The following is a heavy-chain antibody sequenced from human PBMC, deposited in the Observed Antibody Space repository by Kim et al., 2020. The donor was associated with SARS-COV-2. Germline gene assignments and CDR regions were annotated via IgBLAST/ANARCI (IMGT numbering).Heavy chain of an antibody. CDR1: GFTFSDYY. V-gene: IGHV3-11*04. J-gene: IGHJ3*02. Sequence: GGSLRLSCAASGFTFSDYYMSWIRQAPGKGLEWVSYISSSGSTIYYADSVKGRFTISGDNAKNSLYLQMNSLRAEDTAVYYCARDYPLWFGELVYLASTVRHAFDIWGQGTMVTVSS. CDR2: ISSSGSTI. D-gene: IGHD3-10*01. CDR3: ARDYPLWFGELVYLASTVRHAFDI.